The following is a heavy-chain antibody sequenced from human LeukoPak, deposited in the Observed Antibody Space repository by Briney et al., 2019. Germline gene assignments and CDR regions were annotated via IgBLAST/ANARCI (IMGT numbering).Heavy chain of an antibody. CDR3: AKEEYYDSSGYDRDAFDI. CDR1: GFTFSGYA. CDR2: ITGRGGRT. V-gene: IGHV3-23*01. Sequence: GGSLRLSCAASGFTFSGYAMNWVRKAPGKGLKWFSAITGRGGRTYYADSVKGRFTNSRDQSKNTLYLQMNSLTATDTAVYYCAKEEYYDSSGYDRDAFDIWGQGTMVTVSS. D-gene: IGHD3-22*01. J-gene: IGHJ3*02.